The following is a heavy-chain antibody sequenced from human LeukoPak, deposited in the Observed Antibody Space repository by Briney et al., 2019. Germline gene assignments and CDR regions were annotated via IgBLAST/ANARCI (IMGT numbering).Heavy chain of an antibody. CDR1: GFTFSSYA. D-gene: IGHD3-22*01. CDR2: VSSSGAYI. CDR3: ARGVGNYRYYFDS. J-gene: IGHJ4*02. Sequence: PGGSLRLSRAASGFTFSSYAMNWIRQAPGKGLEWVASVSSSGAYIYYADLMEGRFTISRDNAKNSLILQMNSLRAEDTAVYYCARGVGNYRYYFDSWGQGTLVTVSS. V-gene: IGHV3-21*01.